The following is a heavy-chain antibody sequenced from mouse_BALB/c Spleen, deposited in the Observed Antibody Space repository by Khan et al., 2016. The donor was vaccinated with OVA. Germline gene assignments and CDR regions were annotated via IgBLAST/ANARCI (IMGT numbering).Heavy chain of an antibody. V-gene: IGHV1-26*01. CDR1: GYSFTGYF. CDR3: AYDDDD. Sequence: VQLKQSGPDLVKPGASVKISCKASGYSFTGYFMHWVKQSHGKSLEWIGRLNPNNGGTSYNQKFKDKAIITLDKSSQTAYMELRILTSEDSAVYCCAYDDDDWGQGTLVTVSA. J-gene: IGHJ3*01. CDR2: LNPNNGGT. D-gene: IGHD2-4*01.